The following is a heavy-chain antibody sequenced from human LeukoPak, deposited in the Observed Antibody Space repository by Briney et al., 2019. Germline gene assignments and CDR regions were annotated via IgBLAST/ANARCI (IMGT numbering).Heavy chain of an antibody. J-gene: IGHJ4*02. D-gene: IGHD1-26*01. CDR3: ASSGELLAYFDY. CDR2: ISSSSSYI. CDR1: GFTVSSNY. Sequence: GGSLRLSCAASGFTVSSNYMSWVRQAPGKGLEWVSSISSSSSYIYYADSVKGRFTISRDNAKNSLYLQMNSLRAEDTAVYYCASSGELLAYFDYWGQGTLVTVSS. V-gene: IGHV3-21*01.